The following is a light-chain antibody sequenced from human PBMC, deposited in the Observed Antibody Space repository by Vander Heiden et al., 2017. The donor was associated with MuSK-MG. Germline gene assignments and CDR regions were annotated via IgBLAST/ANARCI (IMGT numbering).Light chain of an antibody. J-gene: IGLJ1*01. V-gene: IGLV1-40*01. CDR3: QSYDSSLSALYV. CDR2: GNS. CDR1: SSNIGAGYD. Sequence: QSVLTQPPSVSGAPGQRVTISCTGSSSNIGAGYDVHWYQQLPGTAPKLLIYGNSNRPSGVPDRFSGSKSGTSASLAITGLQAEDEADYYCQSYDSSLSALYVFGTGTKVTVI.